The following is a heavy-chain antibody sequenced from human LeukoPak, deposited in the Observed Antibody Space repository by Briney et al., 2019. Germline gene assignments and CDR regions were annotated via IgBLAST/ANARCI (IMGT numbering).Heavy chain of an antibody. CDR3: AKDQPADGYNAI. Sequence: GGSLRLSCAASGFTFGNFAMSWVRQAPGRGLEWVSTIDGSGASTYYADSVKGRFTVSRDNSKNTLFLQMSSLRDADTAVYYCAKDQPADGYNAIWGQGTLVTVSS. CDR1: GFTFGNFA. D-gene: IGHD5-24*01. V-gene: IGHV3-23*01. J-gene: IGHJ4*02. CDR2: IDGSGAST.